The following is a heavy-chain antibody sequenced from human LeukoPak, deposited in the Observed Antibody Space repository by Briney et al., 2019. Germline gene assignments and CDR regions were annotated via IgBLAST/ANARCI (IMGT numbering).Heavy chain of an antibody. CDR3: ARVDGSGSYEPEYYMDV. CDR1: GFTFSSYW. D-gene: IGHD3-10*01. V-gene: IGHV3-7*01. Sequence: PGGSLRLSCAASGFTFSSYWMSWVRQAPGKGLEWVANIKQDGSEKYYVDSVKGRFTISRDNAKNSLYLQMNSLRAEDTAVYYCARVDGSGSYEPEYYMDVWGKGTTVTISS. J-gene: IGHJ6*03. CDR2: IKQDGSEK.